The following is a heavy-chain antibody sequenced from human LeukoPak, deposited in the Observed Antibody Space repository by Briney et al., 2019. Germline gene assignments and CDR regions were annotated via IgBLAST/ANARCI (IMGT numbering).Heavy chain of an antibody. CDR3: ARDGAAAPLDYYYGMDV. V-gene: IGHV3-21*01. Sequence: GGSLRLSCAASGFTFSSYSMNWVRQAPGKGLEWVSSISRSSSYIYYADSVKGRFTISRDNAKNSLYLQMNSLRAEDTAVYYCARDGAAAPLDYYYGMDVWGQGTTVTVSS. D-gene: IGHD6-13*01. J-gene: IGHJ6*02. CDR1: GFTFSSYS. CDR2: ISRSSSYI.